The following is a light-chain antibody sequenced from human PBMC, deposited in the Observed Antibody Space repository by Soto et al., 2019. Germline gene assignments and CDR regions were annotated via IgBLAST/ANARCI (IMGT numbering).Light chain of an antibody. CDR3: QQYGSTPRT. J-gene: IGKJ1*01. V-gene: IGKV3-20*01. Sequence: ENRLTQSPGTLSLSPGERATLSCRASQSIGTNYVAWFQQKPGQAPTLLIYAASRRATGIPDRFSGSGSGTEFTLTISRLEPEDFAVYFCQQYGSTPRTFGQGTKVDIK. CDR1: QSIGTNY. CDR2: AAS.